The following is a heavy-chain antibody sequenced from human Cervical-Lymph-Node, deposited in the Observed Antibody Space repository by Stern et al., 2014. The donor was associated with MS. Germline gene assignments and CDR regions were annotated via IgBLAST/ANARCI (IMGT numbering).Heavy chain of an antibody. D-gene: IGHD2-15*01. Sequence: QVQLVQSGAEVRKPGSSVKVSCKTSGGTFSSLSVCWVRQAPGQGLEWMGSALPGFRTANEAQKYEGRVTIAADETRKTDYLEMSSLRIEATTVYCCAREDGPAGHWGQGTLVTVSS. CDR3: AREDGPAGH. CDR2: ALPGFRTA. CDR1: GGTFSSLS. J-gene: IGHJ4*02. V-gene: IGHV1-69*18.